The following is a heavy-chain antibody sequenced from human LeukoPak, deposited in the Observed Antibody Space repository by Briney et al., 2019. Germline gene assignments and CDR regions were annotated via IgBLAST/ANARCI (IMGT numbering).Heavy chain of an antibody. CDR2: IYHSGST. Sequence: ETSETLSLTCAVSGYSISSGYYWGWIRQPPGKGLERIGSIYHSGSTYYNPSLKSRVTISVDTSKNQFSLKLSSVTAADTAVYYCARSMEVAAADDNWFDPWGQGTLVTVSS. J-gene: IGHJ5*02. CDR1: GYSISSGYY. CDR3: ARSMEVAAADDNWFDP. D-gene: IGHD6-13*01. V-gene: IGHV4-38-2*01.